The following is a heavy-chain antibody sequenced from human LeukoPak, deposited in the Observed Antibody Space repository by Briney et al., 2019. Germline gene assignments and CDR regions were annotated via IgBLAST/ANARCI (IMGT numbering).Heavy chain of an antibody. Sequence: SETLSLTCTVSGGSISSSSYYWGWIRQPPGKGLEWIGSIYYGGSTYYNPSLKSRVTISVDTSKNQFSLKLSSVTAADTAVYYCARQRAVYNWNRDNWFDPWGRGTLVTVSS. V-gene: IGHV4-39*07. CDR1: GGSISSSSYY. CDR2: IYYGGST. J-gene: IGHJ5*02. D-gene: IGHD1-20*01. CDR3: ARQRAVYNWNRDNWFDP.